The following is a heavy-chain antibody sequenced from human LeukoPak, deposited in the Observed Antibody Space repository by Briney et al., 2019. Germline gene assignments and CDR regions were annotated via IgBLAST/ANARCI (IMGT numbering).Heavy chain of an antibody. D-gene: IGHD3-9*01. J-gene: IGHJ4*02. CDR1: GGSFSGYY. Sequence: PSETLSLTCAVYGGSFSGYYWSWIRQPPGKGLEWIGEINHSGSTNYNPSLKSRVTISVDTSKNQFSLKLSSMTAADTAVYYCARGLYDILTGYYSNYFDYWGQGTLVTVSS. CDR3: ARGLYDILTGYYSNYFDY. CDR2: INHSGST. V-gene: IGHV4-34*01.